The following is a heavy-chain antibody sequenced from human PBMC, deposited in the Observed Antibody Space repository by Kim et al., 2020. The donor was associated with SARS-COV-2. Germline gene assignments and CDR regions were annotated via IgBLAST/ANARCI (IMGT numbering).Heavy chain of an antibody. CDR1: GGTFSSYA. CDR3: ARFFRYCSGGSCYGSGYYYGMDV. CDR2: IIPIFGTA. D-gene: IGHD2-15*01. V-gene: IGHV1-69*13. J-gene: IGHJ6*02. Sequence: SVKVSCKASGGTFSSYAISWVRQAPGQGLEWMGGIIPIFGTANYAQKFQGRVTITADESTSTAYMELSSLRSEDTAVYYCARFFRYCSGGSCYGSGYYYGMDVWGQGTTVTVSS.